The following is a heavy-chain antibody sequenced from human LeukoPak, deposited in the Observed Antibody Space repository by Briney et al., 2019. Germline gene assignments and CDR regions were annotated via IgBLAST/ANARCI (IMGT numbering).Heavy chain of an antibody. CDR2: ISSSSSYI. D-gene: IGHD3-10*01. CDR1: GFTFSSYS. CDR3: ARGLPSYYYGSGSPDY. Sequence: GGSLRLSCAASGFTFSSYSMNWVRQAPGKGLEWVSSISSSSSYIYYADSVKGRFTISRDNAKNSLYLQMNSLRAEDTAVYYCARGLPSYYYGSGSPDYWGQGTLVTVYS. J-gene: IGHJ4*02. V-gene: IGHV3-21*01.